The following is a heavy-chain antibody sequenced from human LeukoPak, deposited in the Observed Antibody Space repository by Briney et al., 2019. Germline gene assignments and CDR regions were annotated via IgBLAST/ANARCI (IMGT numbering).Heavy chain of an antibody. J-gene: IGHJ4*02. D-gene: IGHD2-15*01. V-gene: IGHV3-11*06. CDR1: GFNFSVYY. Sequence: GGSLRLFCAASGFNFSVYYMIWIRQAPGKGLEWVSYLSSSSSYTNSADSVKGRFTISRDNAKNSLYLQMSSLRAEDTAVYYCARDEGYYSGGSCYSNYWGQGTLVTVSS. CDR3: ARDEGYYSGGSCYSNY. CDR2: LSSSSSYT.